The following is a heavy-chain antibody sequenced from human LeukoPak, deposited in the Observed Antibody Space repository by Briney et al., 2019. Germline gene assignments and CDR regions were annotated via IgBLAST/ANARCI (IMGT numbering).Heavy chain of an antibody. CDR1: GFSSSDYD. Sequence: GGSLRLSCAASGFSSSDYDMHWVRQGKGKGLDWVAYISGSSGTIHYADSVRGRFSISRDNVQQSLYLQMNSLRAEDTAVYYCVGFGVYGGLWGQGTVVTVSP. D-gene: IGHD4-23*01. CDR2: ISGSSGTI. CDR3: VGFGVYGGL. J-gene: IGHJ4*02. V-gene: IGHV3-48*01.